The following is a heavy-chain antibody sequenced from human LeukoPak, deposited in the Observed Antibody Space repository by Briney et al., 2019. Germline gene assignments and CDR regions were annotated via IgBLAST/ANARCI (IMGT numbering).Heavy chain of an antibody. V-gene: IGHV4-39*01. D-gene: IGHD3-16*02. CDR2: IYYSGST. CDR1: GGSISSSSYY. Sequence: SETLSLTCTVSGGSISSSSYYWGWIRQPPGKGLEWIGSIYYSGSTYYNPSLKSRVTISVDTSKNQFSLKLSSVTAADTAVYYCARAKVGGITFGGVIVTFDYWGQGTLVTVSS. J-gene: IGHJ4*02. CDR3: ARAKVGGITFGGVIVTFDY.